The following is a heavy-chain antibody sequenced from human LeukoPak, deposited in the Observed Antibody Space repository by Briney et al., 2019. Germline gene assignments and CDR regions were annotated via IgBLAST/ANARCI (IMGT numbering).Heavy chain of an antibody. Sequence: SETLSLTCTVSGYSISSGYYWGWIRQPPGKGLEWIGSIYHSGRTFYNPSLKSRVTISVDTSKNQFSLKLTSVTAADTAVYYCARHPQLHPWGQGTLVTVSS. J-gene: IGHJ5*02. CDR2: IYHSGRT. CDR1: GYSISSGYY. CDR3: ARHPQLHP. D-gene: IGHD3-10*01. V-gene: IGHV4-38-2*02.